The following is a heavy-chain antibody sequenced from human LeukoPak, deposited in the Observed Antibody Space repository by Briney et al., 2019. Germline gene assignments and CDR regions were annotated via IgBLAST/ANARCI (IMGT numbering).Heavy chain of an antibody. V-gene: IGHV4-30-4*08. Sequence: LRLSCAASGFTFSDYYMSWIRQPPGKGLEWIGYIYYSGSTYYNPSLKSRVTISVDTSKNQFSLKLSSVTAADTAVYYCARELGVWGQGTLVTVSS. J-gene: IGHJ4*02. CDR3: ARELGV. D-gene: IGHD1-26*01. CDR2: IYYSGST. CDR1: GFTFSDYY.